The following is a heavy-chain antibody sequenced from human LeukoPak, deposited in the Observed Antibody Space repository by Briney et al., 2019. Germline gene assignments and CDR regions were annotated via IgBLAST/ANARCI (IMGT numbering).Heavy chain of an antibody. J-gene: IGHJ4*02. CDR3: ARDWGYSGYVEPLGY. Sequence: PSETLSLTCTVSGGSINSYYWSWIRQPPGKGLEWIGYIYTSGSTSYNPSLKSRVTISIDTSRNQFSLKLSSVTAADTAVYYCARDWGYSGYVEPLGYWGQGTLVTVSS. D-gene: IGHD5-12*01. CDR1: GGSINSYY. CDR2: IYTSGST. V-gene: IGHV4-4*08.